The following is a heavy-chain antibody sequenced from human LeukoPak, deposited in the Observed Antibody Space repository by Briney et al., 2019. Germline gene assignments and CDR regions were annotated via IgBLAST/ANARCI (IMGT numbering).Heavy chain of an antibody. CDR2: INTGNGNT. D-gene: IGHD6-19*01. V-gene: IGHV1-3*03. CDR1: GYTFTNYA. J-gene: IGHJ4*02. CDR3: ARAVKYRSGPLTDLLPYYFDY. Sequence: ASVKVSFKASGYTFTNYAMHWVRQAPGQRLEWMGWINTGNGNTKYSQEFQGRVTITRDTSANTAYMELSSLRSEDMAVYYCARAVKYRSGPLTDLLPYYFDYWGQGILVTVSS.